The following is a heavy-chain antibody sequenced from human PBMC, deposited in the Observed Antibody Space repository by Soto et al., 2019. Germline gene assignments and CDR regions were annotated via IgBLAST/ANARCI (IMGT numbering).Heavy chain of an antibody. CDR1: GYTFTSYG. V-gene: IGHV1-18*01. D-gene: IGHD1-7*01. CDR3: AAVKGGANYQ. J-gene: IGHJ4*02. Sequence: QVQLVQSGAEVKKPGASVKVSCKASGYTFTSYGISWVRQAPGQGLEWMGWINAYNGNTTYAQKLQGRVTITTEASTNTAYKVLRSLRSDDTAVYDCAAVKGGANYQWGQGTLATVSS. CDR2: INAYNGNT.